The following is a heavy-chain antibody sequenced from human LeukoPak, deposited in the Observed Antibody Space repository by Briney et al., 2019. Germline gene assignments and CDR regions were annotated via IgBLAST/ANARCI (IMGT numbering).Heavy chain of an antibody. CDR1: GGSFSGYY. Sequence: SETLSLTCAVYGGSFSGYYWSWIRQPPGKGLEWIGYIYYSGSTNYNPSLKSRVTISVDTSKNQFSLKLSSVTAADTAVYYCARGPVLYYFDYWGQGTLVTVSS. D-gene: IGHD3-16*01. CDR2: IYYSGST. CDR3: ARGPVLYYFDY. V-gene: IGHV4-59*01. J-gene: IGHJ4*02.